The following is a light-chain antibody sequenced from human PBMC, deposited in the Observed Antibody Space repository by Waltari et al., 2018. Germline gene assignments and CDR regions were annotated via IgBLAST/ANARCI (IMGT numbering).Light chain of an antibody. Sequence: DIVMTQSPDSLAVSLGERATINCKSSQSVLYSSDNKNYLGWYQQKPGHPPKLLISWASTRESVVPDRFSGRGSGTDFTLTISSLQAEDVAVYYCQQYYSDPNNFGQGTKLEIE. CDR1: QSVLYSSDNKNY. V-gene: IGKV4-1*01. CDR2: WAS. CDR3: QQYYSDPNN. J-gene: IGKJ2*01.